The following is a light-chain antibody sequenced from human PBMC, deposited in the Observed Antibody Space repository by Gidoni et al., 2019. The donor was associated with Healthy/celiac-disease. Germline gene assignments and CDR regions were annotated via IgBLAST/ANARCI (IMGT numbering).Light chain of an antibody. CDR3: QQRSNWPIT. CDR2: DAS. J-gene: IGKJ5*01. CDR1: QSVSSY. V-gene: IGKV3-11*01. Sequence: DIVLTQSPATLSLSPGERATLSCRASQSVSSYLAWYQQKPGQAPRLLIYDASNRATGIPARFSGSGSGTDFTLTISSLEPEDFAVYYCQQRSNWPITFXXXTRXEIK.